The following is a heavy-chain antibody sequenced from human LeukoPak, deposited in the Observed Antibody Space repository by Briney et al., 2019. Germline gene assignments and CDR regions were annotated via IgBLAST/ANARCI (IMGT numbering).Heavy chain of an antibody. CDR2: IYDSGST. CDR3: ARYRRPPCDLDI. J-gene: IGHJ3*02. Sequence: SETLSLTCSVSGGSIIGSYWTWIRQPPGKELEWIGYIYDSGSTNYNPSLKSRVTMSLDTSKKEFSLKLTSVTAADTAVYYCARYRRPPCDLDIWGQGTMVTVSS. CDR1: GGSIIGSY. D-gene: IGHD1-14*01. V-gene: IGHV4-59*01.